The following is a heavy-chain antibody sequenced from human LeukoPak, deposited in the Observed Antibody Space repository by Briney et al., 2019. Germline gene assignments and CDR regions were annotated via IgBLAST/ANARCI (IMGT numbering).Heavy chain of an antibody. J-gene: IGHJ6*02. CDR1: GYIYINYL. V-gene: IGHV1-46*01. CDR2: INPSDGST. Sequence: ASVNDSCKASGYIYINYLMHGVRQAAGQGLEWMGIINPSDGSTSYAQKFQDRVTMTRDTSTSAVYMELSSLKSEDTAVYYCAREDVVLVDAVRYYYYGMDVWGQGTTVTVSS. D-gene: IGHD2-8*01. CDR3: AREDVVLVDAVRYYYYGMDV.